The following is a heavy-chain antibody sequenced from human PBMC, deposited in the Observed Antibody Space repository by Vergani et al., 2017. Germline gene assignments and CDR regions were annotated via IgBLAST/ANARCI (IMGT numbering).Heavy chain of an antibody. D-gene: IGHD2-21*02. J-gene: IGHJ5*02. CDR3: AIDTVAYCGSDCYGWFDP. CDR2: IIPIFGTA. Sequence: QVQLVQSGAEVKKPGSSVKLSCKASGGTFSSYAISWVRQAPGQGLEWMVGIIPIFGTANYAQKFQGRVTITADESTSTAYMELSSLSSEDTAVYYCAIDTVAYCGSDCYGWFDPWGQGTLVTVSS. V-gene: IGHV1-69*12. CDR1: GGTFSSYA.